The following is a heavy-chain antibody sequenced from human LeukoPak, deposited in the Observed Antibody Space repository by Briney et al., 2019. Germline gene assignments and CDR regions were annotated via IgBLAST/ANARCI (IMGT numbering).Heavy chain of an antibody. CDR2: IYHSGST. Sequence: SETLSPTCTVSGGSISSYYWTWIRQPPGKGLEWIGYIYHSGSTNYNPSLKSRVTISVDTSKCQCSLKLSSVAAADTAVYYCARGGYYGSGSYDFDYCGQGTLVTVSS. J-gene: IGHJ4*02. D-gene: IGHD3-10*01. V-gene: IGHV4-59*01. CDR3: ARGGYYGSGSYDFDY. CDR1: GGSISSYY.